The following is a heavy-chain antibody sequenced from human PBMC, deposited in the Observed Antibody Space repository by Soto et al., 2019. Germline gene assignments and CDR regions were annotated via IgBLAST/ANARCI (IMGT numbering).Heavy chain of an antibody. CDR2: ISSTTNYI. Sequence: PWGSLRLSCAASGFTFTSYSMNWWRQAPGKALEWVSSISSTTNYIYYGDSMKGRFTISRDNAKNSLYLQMNSLRAEDTAVYYCAKGLVPAAKTSLNDYWGQGTLVTVSS. CDR1: GFTFTSYS. D-gene: IGHD2-2*01. V-gene: IGHV3-21*04. CDR3: AKGLVPAAKTSLNDY. J-gene: IGHJ4*02.